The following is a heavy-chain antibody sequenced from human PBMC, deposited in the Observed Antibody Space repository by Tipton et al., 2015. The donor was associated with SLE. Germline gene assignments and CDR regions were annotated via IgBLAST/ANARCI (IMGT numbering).Heavy chain of an antibody. Sequence: TLSLTCAVYGGSFSGYYWSWIRPPPGKGLEWIGEINHSGSTNYNPSLKSRVTISVDTSKNQFSLKLSSVTAADTAVYYCARVIAAAVPTPYFDYWGQGTLVTVSS. J-gene: IGHJ4*02. CDR3: ARVIAAAVPTPYFDY. CDR1: GGSFSGYY. CDR2: INHSGST. V-gene: IGHV4-34*01. D-gene: IGHD6-13*01.